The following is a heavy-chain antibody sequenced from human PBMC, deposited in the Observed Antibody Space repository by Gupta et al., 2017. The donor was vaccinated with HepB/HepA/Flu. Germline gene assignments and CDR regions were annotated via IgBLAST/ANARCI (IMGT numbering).Heavy chain of an antibody. CDR1: GFTFSSYD. V-gene: IGHV3-13*01. CDR2: IGTAGDT. D-gene: IGHD6-13*01. Sequence: EVQLVESGGGLVQPGGSLRLSCATSGFTFSSYDMHWVRQATGKGLEWVSAIGTAGDTYYPGSVKGRFTISRENAKNSLYLQMNSLRAGDTAVYYCARDMAAAGTGYYYYGMDVWGQGTTVTVSS. CDR3: ARDMAAAGTGYYYYGMDV. J-gene: IGHJ6*02.